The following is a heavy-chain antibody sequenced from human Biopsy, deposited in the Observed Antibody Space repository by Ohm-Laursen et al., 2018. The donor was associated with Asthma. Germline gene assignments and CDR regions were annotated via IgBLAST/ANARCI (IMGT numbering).Heavy chain of an antibody. CDR1: GGTLSNFA. CDR2: IMTVFGTT. CDR3: ARCQVGYSSGWSLLLKKIYYSGMDV. Sequence: SSVKVSCKSPGGTLSNFAISWVRQAPGQGLEWLGGIMTVFGTTNYAQKFQGRVTITADESTSTAYMEVTSLRSEDTAIYYCARCQVGYSSGWSLLLKKIYYSGMDVWGQGTAVTISS. D-gene: IGHD6-19*01. J-gene: IGHJ6*02. V-gene: IGHV1-69*01.